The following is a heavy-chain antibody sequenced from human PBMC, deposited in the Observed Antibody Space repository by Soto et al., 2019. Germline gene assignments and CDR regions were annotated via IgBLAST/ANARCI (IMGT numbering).Heavy chain of an antibody. CDR2: IGTAGDT. V-gene: IGHV3-13*01. J-gene: IGHJ2*01. Sequence: GGSLRLSCAASGFTFSSYDMHWVRQATGKGLEWVSAIGTAGDTYYPGSVKGRFTISRENAKNSLYLQMNSLRAGDTAVYYCARDRGQQLAWYFDLWGRGTLVTVS. D-gene: IGHD6-13*01. CDR3: ARDRGQQLAWYFDL. CDR1: GFTFSSYD.